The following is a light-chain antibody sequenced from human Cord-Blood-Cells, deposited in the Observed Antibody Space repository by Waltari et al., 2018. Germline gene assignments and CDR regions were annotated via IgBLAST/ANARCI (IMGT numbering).Light chain of an antibody. CDR2: KAS. J-gene: IGKJ3*01. CDR3: QQYNSYSLT. CDR1: QSSSSW. V-gene: IGKV1-5*03. Sequence: DIQMTQSPSTLSASVGDRVTITCRASQSSSSWLAWYQQKPGKAPKLLIYKASSLESGVPSRFSCSGSGTEFTLTISSLQPDDFATYYCQQYNSYSLTFGPGTKVEIK.